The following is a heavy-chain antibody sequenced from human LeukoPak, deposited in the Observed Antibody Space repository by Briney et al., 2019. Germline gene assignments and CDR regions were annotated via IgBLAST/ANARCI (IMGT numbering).Heavy chain of an antibody. CDR1: GFTFSSYA. D-gene: IGHD3-10*01. CDR3: ARWGFGDDFDY. Sequence: GGSLRLSCAASGFTFSSYAMSWVRQAPGKGLEWVSAISGSGGSTYYADSVKGRFTISRDNSKNSLYLQMNSLRAEDTAVYYCARWGFGDDFDYWGQGTLVTVSS. J-gene: IGHJ4*02. V-gene: IGHV3-23*01. CDR2: ISGSGGST.